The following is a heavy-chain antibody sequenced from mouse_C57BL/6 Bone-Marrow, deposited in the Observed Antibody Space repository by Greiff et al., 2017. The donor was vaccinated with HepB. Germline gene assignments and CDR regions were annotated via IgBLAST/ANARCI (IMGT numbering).Heavy chain of an antibody. V-gene: IGHV14-4*01. Sequence: KQSGAELVRPGASVKLSCTASGFNIKDDYMHWVKQRPEQGLEWIGWIDPENGDTEYASKFQGKATITADTSSNTAYLQLSSLTSEDTAVYYCTPLLLRNWGQGTTLTVSS. CDR3: TPLLLRN. CDR1: GFNIKDDY. D-gene: IGHD1-1*01. CDR2: IDPENGDT. J-gene: IGHJ2*01.